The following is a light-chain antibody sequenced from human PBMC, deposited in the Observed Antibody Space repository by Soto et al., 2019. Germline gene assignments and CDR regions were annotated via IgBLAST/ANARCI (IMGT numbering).Light chain of an antibody. V-gene: IGKV3-20*01. CDR3: QQYGSSPRT. CDR1: QSLSSSQ. CDR2: DAS. J-gene: IGKJ1*01. Sequence: EIVLTQSPGTLSLSPGERATLSCRASQSLSSSQLAWYQQKPGQAPRLLIHDASSRATGISDRFTGSGSGTDFTLTITTLEPEDCAGYYCQQYGSSPRTFGLGTKVEI.